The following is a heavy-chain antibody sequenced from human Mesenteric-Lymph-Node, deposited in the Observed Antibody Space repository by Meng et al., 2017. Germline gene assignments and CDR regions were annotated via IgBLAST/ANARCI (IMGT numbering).Heavy chain of an antibody. Sequence: QVQLQETAPGVVEPSRTLPRTCTVSGGSISSGGYYWSWIRQHPGKGLEWIGYIYYSGSTYYNPSLKSRVTISVDTSNNQFSLKLSSVTAADTAVYYCARVGWRQWSFDLWGRGTLVTVSS. D-gene: IGHD5-18*01. CDR2: IYYSGST. CDR3: ARVGWRQWSFDL. CDR1: GGSISSGGYY. V-gene: IGHV4-30-4*08. J-gene: IGHJ2*01.